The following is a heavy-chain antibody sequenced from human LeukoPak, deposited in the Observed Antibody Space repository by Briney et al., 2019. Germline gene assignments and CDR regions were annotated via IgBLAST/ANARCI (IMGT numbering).Heavy chain of an antibody. J-gene: IGHJ4*02. D-gene: IGHD3-10*01. V-gene: IGHV1-18*01. Sequence: ASVKVSCKASGYTFTNYGISWVRQAPGQGPEWMGWISAYNGNTNYAQKLQGRVTMTTDTSTSTAYMELRSLRSDDTAVYYCARDRNYYGSGSYSRLLVWGQGTLVTVSS. CDR1: GYTFTNYG. CDR3: ARDRNYYGSGSYSRLLV. CDR2: ISAYNGNT.